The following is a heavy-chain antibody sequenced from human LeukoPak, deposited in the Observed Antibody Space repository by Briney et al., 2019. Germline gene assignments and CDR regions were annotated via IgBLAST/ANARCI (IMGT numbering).Heavy chain of an antibody. J-gene: IGHJ4*02. V-gene: IGHV4-39*07. CDR3: ARAGENDSSGYYYGPLYYFDY. Sequence: PSETLSLTCTVSGGSISSSSYYWGWIRQPPGKGLEWIGSIYYSGSTYYNPSLKSRVTISVDTSKNQFSLKLSSVTAADTAVYYCARAGENDSSGYYYGPLYYFDYWGQGTLVTVSS. CDR1: GGSISSSSYY. D-gene: IGHD3-22*01. CDR2: IYYSGST.